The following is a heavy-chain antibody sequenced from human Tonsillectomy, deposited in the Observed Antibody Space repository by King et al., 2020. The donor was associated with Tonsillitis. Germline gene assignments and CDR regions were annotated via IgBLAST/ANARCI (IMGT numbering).Heavy chain of an antibody. V-gene: IGHV3-66*01. Sequence: VQLVESGGGLVQPGGSLRLSCAASGFTVSSNYMSWVRQAPGKGLEWVSVIYSGGSTSYADSVKGRFNISRDNSQNTLYLQMNSLRAEDTAVYYCASLKSGSYLDYWGQGTLVTVSS. J-gene: IGHJ4*02. D-gene: IGHD1-26*01. CDR3: ASLKSGSYLDY. CDR1: GFTVSSNY. CDR2: IYSGGST.